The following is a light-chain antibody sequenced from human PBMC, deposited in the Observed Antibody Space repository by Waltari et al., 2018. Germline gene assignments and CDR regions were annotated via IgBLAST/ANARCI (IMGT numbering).Light chain of an antibody. V-gene: IGLV1-51*01. CDR2: DNN. Sequence: QSVLTQPPSVSAAPGQTVAISFSGSSSNIGNNYVPWYQQLPGTAPKLLIYDNNKRPSGIPDRFSGSKSGTSGTLGITGLQTGDESDYYCGTWDSSLNGVIFGGGTKLTVL. CDR1: SSNIGNNY. J-gene: IGLJ2*01. CDR3: GTWDSSLNGVI.